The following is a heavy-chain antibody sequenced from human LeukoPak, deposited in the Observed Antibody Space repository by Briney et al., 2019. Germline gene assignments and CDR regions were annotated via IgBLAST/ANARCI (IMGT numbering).Heavy chain of an antibody. CDR1: GGTFSTYA. CDR2: IIPIFGTG. V-gene: IGHV1-69*01. D-gene: IGHD3-22*01. Sequence: SVKVSCKTSGGTFSTYAISWVRQAPGQGIEWMGGIIPIFGTGNYAQKFQGRVTITADESTSTAYMELSSLRSEDTAVYYCARGLGDSSGYYYSDNWGQGTLVTVSS. CDR3: ARGLGDSSGYYYSDN. J-gene: IGHJ4*02.